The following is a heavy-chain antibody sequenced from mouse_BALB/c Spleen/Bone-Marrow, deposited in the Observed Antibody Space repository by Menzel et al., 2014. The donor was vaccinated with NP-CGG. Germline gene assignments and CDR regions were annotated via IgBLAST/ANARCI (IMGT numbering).Heavy chain of an antibody. CDR1: GYTFTSYY. J-gene: IGHJ2*01. V-gene: IGHV1S56*01. Sequence: SGPELVKPGASVRISCKASGYTFTSYYIHWVKQRPGQGLEWIGWIYLGSFNIKYNDKFKGKATLTADKSSRTAYMQLSSLTSEDSAVYFCASGDYWGQGSTLIVSS. CDR2: IYLGSFNI. CDR3: ASGDY.